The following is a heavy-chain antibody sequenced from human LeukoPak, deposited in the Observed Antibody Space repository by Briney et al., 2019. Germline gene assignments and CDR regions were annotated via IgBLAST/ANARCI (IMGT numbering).Heavy chain of an antibody. CDR2: IYYSGST. V-gene: IGHV4-31*03. D-gene: IGHD3-10*01. J-gene: IGHJ5*02. CDR3: ARGAGGSGEYLREANHNWFDP. Sequence: SETLSLTCTVSGGSISSGGYYWSWIRQHPGKGLEWIGYIYYSGSTYYNPSLKSRVTISVDTSKNQFSLKLSSVTAADTAVYYCARGAGGSGEYLREANHNWFDPWGQGTLVTVSS. CDR1: GGSISSGGYY.